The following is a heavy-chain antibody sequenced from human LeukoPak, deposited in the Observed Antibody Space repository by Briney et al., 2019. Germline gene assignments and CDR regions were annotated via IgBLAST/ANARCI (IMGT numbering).Heavy chain of an antibody. CDR3: ARERVCSGGSCYYFDY. V-gene: IGHV4-30-2*01. CDR1: GGSISSYS. CDR2: IYHSGST. Sequence: ASETLSLTCTVSGGSISSYSWSWIRQPPGKGLEWIGYIYHSGSTYYNPSLKSRVTISVDRSKNQFSLKLSSVTAADTAVYYCARERVCSGGSCYYFDYWGQGTLVTVSS. J-gene: IGHJ4*02. D-gene: IGHD2-15*01.